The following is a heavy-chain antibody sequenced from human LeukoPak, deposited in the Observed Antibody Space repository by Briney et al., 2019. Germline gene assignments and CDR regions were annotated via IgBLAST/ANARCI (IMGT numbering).Heavy chain of an antibody. Sequence: GSLSLSCAASGFTFSNYAMSWVRQAPGKGLEWVSAITGSGGNTYYADSVKGRFTISRDNSKNTVFLQMNSLRAEDTAVYYCAKWGDYDVLTGYYVSDYWGQGTLVTVSS. D-gene: IGHD3-9*01. V-gene: IGHV3-23*01. CDR2: ITGSGGNT. CDR1: GFTFSNYA. J-gene: IGHJ4*02. CDR3: AKWGDYDVLTGYYVSDY.